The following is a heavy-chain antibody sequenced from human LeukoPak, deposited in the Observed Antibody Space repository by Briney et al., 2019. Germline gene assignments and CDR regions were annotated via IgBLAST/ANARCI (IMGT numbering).Heavy chain of an antibody. CDR3: ARFPQSGFGKPHAEYYGMDV. J-gene: IGHJ6*02. V-gene: IGHV5-51*01. CDR2: IYPGDSDT. D-gene: IGHD3-10*01. Sequence: GESLKISCKGSGYSFTSYWIGWVRQMPGKGLEWMGIIYPGDSDTRYSPSFQGQVTISADKSISTAYLQWSSLKASDTAMYYCARFPQSGFGKPHAEYYGMDVWGQGTTVTVSS. CDR1: GYSFTSYW.